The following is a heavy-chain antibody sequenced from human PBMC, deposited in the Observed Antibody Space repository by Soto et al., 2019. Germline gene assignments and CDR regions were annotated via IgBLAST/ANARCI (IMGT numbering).Heavy chain of an antibody. J-gene: IGHJ6*03. D-gene: IGHD6-19*01. V-gene: IGHV2-26*01. CDR3: AQILFGRSVAGGYFYMDV. Sequence: HVTLKESGPVLVKPTETLTLTCTVSGFSLASGKVGATWIRQPPGKALEWLAHIFSNVEKSYRTSLKDRRTISEDTSKSQVVLTMTNVDPVDTATYYCAQILFGRSVAGGYFYMDVWGKGTTVTVSS. CDR2: IFSNVEK. CDR1: GFSLASGKVG.